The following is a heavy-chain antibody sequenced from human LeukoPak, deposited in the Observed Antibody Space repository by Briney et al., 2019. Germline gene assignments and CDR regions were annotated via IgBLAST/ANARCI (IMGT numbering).Heavy chain of an antibody. D-gene: IGHD3-9*01. CDR3: ARHNGFDRGYYYYMDV. V-gene: IGHV4-4*07. J-gene: IGHJ6*03. Sequence: SETLSLTCTVSGGFINSYCWSWIRQPAGKGLEWIGRVHTSGITNYNPSLKSRITMLVDTSKNQFSLKLTSVTAADTAVYYCARHNGFDRGYYYYMDVWGKGTTVTVSS. CDR1: GGFINSYC. CDR2: VHTSGIT.